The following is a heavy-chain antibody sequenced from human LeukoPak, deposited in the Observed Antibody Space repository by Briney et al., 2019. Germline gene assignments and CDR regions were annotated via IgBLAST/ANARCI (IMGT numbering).Heavy chain of an antibody. J-gene: IGHJ4*02. CDR2: ISAYNGNT. D-gene: IGHD4-17*01. Sequence: ASVKVSCKASGYTFTRYGISWVRQAPGQGLEWMGWISAYNGNTNYAQKLQGRVTMTTDTSTSTAYMELRSLRSDDTAVYYCAMGHDCGDRSDYWGQGTLVTVSS. V-gene: IGHV1-18*01. CDR3: AMGHDCGDRSDY. CDR1: GYTFTRYG.